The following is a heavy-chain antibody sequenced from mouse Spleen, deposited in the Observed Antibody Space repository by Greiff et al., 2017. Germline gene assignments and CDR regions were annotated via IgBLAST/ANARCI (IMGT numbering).Heavy chain of an antibody. V-gene: IGHV1-4*01. CDR1: GYTFTSYT. J-gene: IGHJ4*01. Sequence: QVQLKESGAELARPGASVKMSCKASGYTFTSYTMHWVKQRPGQGLEWIGYINPSSGYTNYNQKFKDKATLTADKSSSTAYMQLSSLTSEDSAVYYCARGNYGNLDAMDYWGQGTSVTVSS. CDR2: INPSSGYT. CDR3: ARGNYGNLDAMDY. D-gene: IGHD2-1*01.